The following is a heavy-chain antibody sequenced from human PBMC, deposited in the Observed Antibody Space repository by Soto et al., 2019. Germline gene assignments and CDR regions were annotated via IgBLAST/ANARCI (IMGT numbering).Heavy chain of an antibody. CDR1: GGTFSSYA. D-gene: IGHD5-18*01. J-gene: IGHJ4*02. Sequence: ASVKISCKASGGTFSSYAISWVRQAPGQGLEWMGGIIPIFGTANYAQKCQGRVTITADESTSTAYTELSSLRSEDTAVYYCAKGCTVLDTAMVAPFDYWGPGTLVTVSS. CDR2: IIPIFGTA. CDR3: AKGCTVLDTAMVAPFDY. V-gene: IGHV1-69*13.